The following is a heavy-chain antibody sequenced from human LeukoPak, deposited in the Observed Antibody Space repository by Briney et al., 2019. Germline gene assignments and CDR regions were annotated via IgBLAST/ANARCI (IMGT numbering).Heavy chain of an antibody. D-gene: IGHD1-26*01. CDR1: GYSFTGYY. CDR3: ARNSGSYSHWFDP. CDR2: INPNSGDT. V-gene: IGHV1-2*02. Sequence: ASVKVSCKASGYSFTGYYMHWVRQAPGQGLEWMGWINPNSGDTKYAQKFQGRVTMTRDTSISTAYMELSRLRSDDTAVYYCARNSGSYSHWFDPWGQGTLVTVSS. J-gene: IGHJ5*02.